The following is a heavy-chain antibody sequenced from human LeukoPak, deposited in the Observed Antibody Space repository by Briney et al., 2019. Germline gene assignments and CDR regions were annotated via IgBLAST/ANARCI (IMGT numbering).Heavy chain of an antibody. CDR2: IKQDGSDK. V-gene: IGHV3-7*01. J-gene: IGHJ4*02. D-gene: IGHD3-16*01. CDR1: GFTFSSYG. CDR3: ARSDGGFDY. Sequence: GGSLRLSCAASGFTFSSYGMNWVRQAPGKGLEWVANIKQDGSDKRYVDSVKGRFTISRDNAKNSLYLQMNSLRAEDTAVYYCARSDGGFDYWGQGTLVTVSS.